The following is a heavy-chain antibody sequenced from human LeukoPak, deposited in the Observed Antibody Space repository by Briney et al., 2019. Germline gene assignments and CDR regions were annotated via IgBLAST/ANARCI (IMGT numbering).Heavy chain of an antibody. J-gene: IGHJ4*02. V-gene: IGHV3-48*03. CDR3: ARDARDGSSGYPFDS. CDR1: GFTFSSYE. D-gene: IGHD3-22*01. CDR2: ISSSSGTI. Sequence: GGSLRLSCAASGFTFSSYEMNWVRQAPGKGLEWISYISSSSGTIYYADSVRGRFTISRDNAKNSLFLQMNSLGVEDTAVYYCARDARDGSSGYPFDSWGQGTMVTVSP.